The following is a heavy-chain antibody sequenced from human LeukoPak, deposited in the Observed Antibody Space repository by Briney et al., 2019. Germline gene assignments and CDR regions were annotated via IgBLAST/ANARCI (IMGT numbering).Heavy chain of an antibody. D-gene: IGHD6-19*01. CDR1: GFTLGSHD. V-gene: IGHV3-30*18. CDR3: AKDSPLGSGWSGAFDI. CDR2: VSSGFHA. Sequence: GGSLRLSCTASGFTLGSHDMHWVRQIPGQGLEWVAAVSSGFHAFFADSVKGRFTISRDNSKNTLYLQMNSLRAEDTAVYYCAKDSPLGSGWSGAFDIWGQGTMVTVSS. J-gene: IGHJ3*02.